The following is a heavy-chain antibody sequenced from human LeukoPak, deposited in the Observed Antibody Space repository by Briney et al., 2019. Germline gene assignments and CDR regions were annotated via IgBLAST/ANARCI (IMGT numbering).Heavy chain of an antibody. D-gene: IGHD4-17*01. J-gene: IGHJ4*02. CDR1: GFTFNNYA. Sequence: SGGSLRLSCAASGFTFNNYAMNWVRQAPGKGLEWVSVISGSGGTTYYADSVKGRFTISRDSSKNTLYLQMNSLRAEDTAVYYCARESYGDYVDYWGQGTLVTVSS. V-gene: IGHV3-23*01. CDR3: ARESYGDYVDY. CDR2: ISGSGGTT.